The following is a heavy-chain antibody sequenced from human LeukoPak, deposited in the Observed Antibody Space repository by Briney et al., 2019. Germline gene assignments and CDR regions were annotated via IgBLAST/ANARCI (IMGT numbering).Heavy chain of an antibody. J-gene: IGHJ4*02. CDR3: AGGTYYYDSSGYYEGVY. Sequence: ASVKVSCKASGYTFTGYYMHWVRQAPGQGLEWMGWINPNSGGTNYAQKFQGRVTMTRDTSISTAYMELSRLRSDDTAVYYCAGGTYYYDSSGYYEGVYWGQGTLVTVSS. V-gene: IGHV1-2*02. CDR2: INPNSGGT. D-gene: IGHD3-22*01. CDR1: GYTFTGYY.